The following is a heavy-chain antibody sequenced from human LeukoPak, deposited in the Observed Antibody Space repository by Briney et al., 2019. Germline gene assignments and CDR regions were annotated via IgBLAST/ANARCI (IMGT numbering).Heavy chain of an antibody. CDR2: NSGNGGST. CDR3: AKDRSYDSSGYPPPFDY. J-gene: IGHJ4*02. CDR1: GFTFNIYA. D-gene: IGHD3-22*01. V-gene: IGHV3-23*01. Sequence: GSSLRLSYAASGFTFNIYAMSCFRQAPGKGQERVKANSGNGGSTYYADYVKGRFTISRDNAKNTLYLQMNSLRAEDTAVYYCAKDRSYDSSGYPPPFDYWGQGTLVTVSS.